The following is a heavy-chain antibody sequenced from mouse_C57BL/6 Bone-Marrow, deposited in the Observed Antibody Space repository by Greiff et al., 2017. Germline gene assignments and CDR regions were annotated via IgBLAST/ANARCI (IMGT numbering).Heavy chain of an antibody. CDR3: ATYDANFDV. CDR2: IDPSDSYT. CDR1: GYTFTSYW. Sequence: VQLQQSGAELVRPGTSVKLSCKASGYTFTSYWMHWVKQRPGQGLEWIGVIDPSDSYTNYNQKFKGKATLTVDTSSSTAYMQLSSLTSEDSAVYYCATYDANFDVWGTGTTVTVSS. V-gene: IGHV1-59*01. J-gene: IGHJ1*03. D-gene: IGHD2-12*01.